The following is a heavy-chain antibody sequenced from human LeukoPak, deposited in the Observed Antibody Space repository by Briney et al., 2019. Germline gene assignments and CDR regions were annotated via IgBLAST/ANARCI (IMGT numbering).Heavy chain of an antibody. CDR2: IYYSGST. D-gene: IGHD6-13*01. CDR3: ARDAGIAAQLGGRYWYFDL. CDR1: GGSISSGGYY. V-gene: IGHV4-31*03. Sequence: PSVTLSLTCTVSGGSISSGGYYWSWIRQHPGKGLEWIGYIYYSGSTYYNPSLKSRVTISVDTSKNQFSLKLSSVTAADTAVYYCARDAGIAAQLGGRYWYFDLWGRGTLVTVSS. J-gene: IGHJ2*01.